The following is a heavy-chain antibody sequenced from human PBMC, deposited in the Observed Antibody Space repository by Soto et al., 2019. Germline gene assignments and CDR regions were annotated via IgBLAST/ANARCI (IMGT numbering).Heavy chain of an antibody. J-gene: IGHJ4*02. D-gene: IGHD3-10*01. CDR1: GGSFSGYD. CDR3: ARAHRLLWFGEFPPDY. CDR2: INHSGST. V-gene: IGHV4-34*01. Sequence: AETLSLSCAVYGGSFSGYDWSWIRQPPGKGLEWIGEINHSGSTNYNPSLQGRVTISVDTSKNQFSLKLSSVPAAATAVYYCARAHRLLWFGEFPPDYWGQGTLVPVSS.